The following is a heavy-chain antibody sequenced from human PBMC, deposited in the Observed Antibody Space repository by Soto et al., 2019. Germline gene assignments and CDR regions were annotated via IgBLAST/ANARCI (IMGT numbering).Heavy chain of an antibody. CDR3: TTESGVVQEYFQH. Sequence: PGGSLRLSCAASGFTFINAWMNWVLQAPGKGLEWVGRIKSKTDGGTTDYAAPVKGRFTISRDDSKNTLYLQMNSLKTEDTAVYYCTTESGVVQEYFQHWGQGTLVTVS. J-gene: IGHJ1*01. CDR2: IKSKTDGGTT. D-gene: IGHD3-3*01. V-gene: IGHV3-15*07. CDR1: GFTFINAW.